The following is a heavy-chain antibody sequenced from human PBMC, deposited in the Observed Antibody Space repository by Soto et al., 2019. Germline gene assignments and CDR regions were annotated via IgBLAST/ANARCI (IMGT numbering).Heavy chain of an antibody. V-gene: IGHV3-15*01. Sequence: EGSLRLCWTASSLTFKHAWKPWGRRAPGKGLEWIGRIKNKVDGGTTDYAAPVKGRFIISRDDSKNMLYLQMHSLKTEVTAVYFCATVGYCGGDWCYASYYGMDVWGQGT. CDR2: IKNKVDGGTT. CDR1: SLTFKHAW. J-gene: IGHJ6*02. CDR3: ATVGYCGGDWCYASYYGMDV. D-gene: IGHD2-21*02.